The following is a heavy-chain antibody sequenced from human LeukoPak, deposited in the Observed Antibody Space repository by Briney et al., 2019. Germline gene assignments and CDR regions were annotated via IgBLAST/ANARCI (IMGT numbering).Heavy chain of an antibody. CDR2: IYHSGST. V-gene: IGHV4-4*02. D-gene: IGHD5-18*01. CDR1: GGSISSSNW. Sequence: PSGTLSLTCAVSGGSISSSNWWSWVRQPPGKGLAWIGEIYHSGSTNYNPSLKSRVTISVDKSKNQSSLKLSSVTAADTAVYYCARDEEGYSYGRLDYWGRGTLVTVSS. CDR3: ARDEEGYSYGRLDY. J-gene: IGHJ4*02.